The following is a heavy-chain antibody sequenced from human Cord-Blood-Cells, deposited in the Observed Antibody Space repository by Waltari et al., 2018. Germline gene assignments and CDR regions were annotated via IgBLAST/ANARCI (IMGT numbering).Heavy chain of an antibody. CDR2: LNPNRGGI. CDR3: ARVKQLPAKGYSGSSLDFDY. J-gene: IGHJ4*02. V-gene: IGHV1-2*02. D-gene: IGHD1-26*01. Sequence: QVQLVQSGAEVKKPGASVKVSCKASGYTFTGYYMHWVRQAPGQGLEWMGWLNPNRGGINYAQRFQGMVTMTRDTSISTAYMERSRLRSDDTAVYYCARVKQLPAKGYSGSSLDFDYWGQGTLVTVSS. CDR1: GYTFTGYY.